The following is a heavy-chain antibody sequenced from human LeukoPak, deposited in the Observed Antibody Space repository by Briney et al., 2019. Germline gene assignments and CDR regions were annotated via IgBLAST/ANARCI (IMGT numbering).Heavy chain of an antibody. Sequence: ASVKVSCKASGYTFTVYYMHWVRQAPGQGLEWMGGIIPIFGTANYAQKFQGRVTITADESTSTAYMELSSLRSEDTAVYYCARSRHYYDSSGYPPELGYWGQGTLVTVSS. J-gene: IGHJ4*02. CDR1: GYTFTVYY. CDR3: ARSRHYYDSSGYPPELGY. D-gene: IGHD3-22*01. V-gene: IGHV1-69*13. CDR2: IIPIFGTA.